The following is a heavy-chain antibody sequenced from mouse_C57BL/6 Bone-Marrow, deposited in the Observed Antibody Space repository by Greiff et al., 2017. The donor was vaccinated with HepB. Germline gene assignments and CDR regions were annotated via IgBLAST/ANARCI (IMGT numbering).Heavy chain of an antibody. Sequence: EVQGVESGEGLVKPGGSLKLSCAASGFTFSSYAMSWVRQTPEKRLEWVAYISSGGDYIYYADTVKCRFTISRDNARNTLYLQMSSLKSEDTAMYYCTRDQDYSNLFAYWGQGTLVTVSA. J-gene: IGHJ3*01. CDR2: ISSGGDYI. CDR3: TRDQDYSNLFAY. D-gene: IGHD2-5*01. CDR1: GFTFSSYA. V-gene: IGHV5-9-1*02.